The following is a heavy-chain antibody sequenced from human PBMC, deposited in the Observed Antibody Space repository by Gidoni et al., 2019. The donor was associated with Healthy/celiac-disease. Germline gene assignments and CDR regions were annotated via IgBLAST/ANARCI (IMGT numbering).Heavy chain of an antibody. CDR3: ARVEDSSVPYFDY. CDR1: GGSISSYY. Sequence: QVKLQESGPGLAKLSETLSPTCTVSGGSISSYYWSWIRQPPGKGLEWIGYIYYRGSTNYNPSLKSRVTISVDTSKNQFSLKLSSVTAADTAVYYCARVEDSSVPYFDYWGQGTLVTVSS. CDR2: IYYRGST. D-gene: IGHD3-22*01. V-gene: IGHV4-59*01. J-gene: IGHJ4*02.